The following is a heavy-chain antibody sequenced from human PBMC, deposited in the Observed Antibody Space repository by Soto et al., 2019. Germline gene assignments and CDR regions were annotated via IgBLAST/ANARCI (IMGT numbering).Heavy chain of an antibody. Sequence: QVQLVESGGGVVQPGRSLRLSCAASGFTFSRYGMHWVRQAPGKGLEWVAVISYDGSNKYYADSVKGRFTISRDNSKNTLYLQMNSLRAEDTAVYYCAKDCGEWGSTSCLIDYWGQGTLVTVSS. CDR3: AKDCGEWGSTSCLIDY. CDR1: GFTFSRYG. V-gene: IGHV3-30*18. D-gene: IGHD2-2*01. CDR2: ISYDGSNK. J-gene: IGHJ4*02.